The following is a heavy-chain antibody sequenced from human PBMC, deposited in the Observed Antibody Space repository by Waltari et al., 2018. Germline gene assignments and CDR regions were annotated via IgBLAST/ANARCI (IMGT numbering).Heavy chain of an antibody. CDR3: ARVSATTVVTSFDY. CDR2: INPKSGGT. Sequence: QVQLVQSGAEVKKPGASVKVSCKASGYTFTGYYIHWVRQAPGQGLEWMGWINPKSGGTNYAKKLLGRVTMTRDTSISTAYMELSSLTSDDTAVYYCARVSATTVVTSFDYWGQGTLVTVSS. CDR1: GYTFTGYY. J-gene: IGHJ4*02. D-gene: IGHD4-17*01. V-gene: IGHV1-2*02.